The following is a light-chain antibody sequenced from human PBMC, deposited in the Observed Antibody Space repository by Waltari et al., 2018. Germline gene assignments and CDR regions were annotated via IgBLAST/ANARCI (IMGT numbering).Light chain of an antibody. J-gene: IGLJ2*01. V-gene: IGLV2-14*03. CDR2: DVS. CDR3: SSYTSSSTVV. CDR1: SSDVGGYNH. Sequence: QSALTQPASVSGSPGQSITISCTGTSSDVGGYNHVSWCQQHPGKVPKLLIYDVSNRPSGVSDRVSGSKSGNTASLTISGLQAEDEADYYCSSYTSSSTVVFGGGTKLTVL.